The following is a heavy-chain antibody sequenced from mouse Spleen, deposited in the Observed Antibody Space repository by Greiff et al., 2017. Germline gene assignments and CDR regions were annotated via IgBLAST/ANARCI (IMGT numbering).Heavy chain of an antibody. Sequence: EVKLMESGGDLVKPGGSLKLSCAASGFTFSSYGMSWVRQTPDKRLEWVATISSGGSYTYYPDSVKGRFTISRDNAKNTLYLQMSSLKSEDTAMYYCAREESGYFDVWGTGTTVTVSS. V-gene: IGHV5-6*01. CDR3: AREESGYFDV. CDR1: GFTFSSYG. CDR2: ISSGGSYT. J-gene: IGHJ1*03.